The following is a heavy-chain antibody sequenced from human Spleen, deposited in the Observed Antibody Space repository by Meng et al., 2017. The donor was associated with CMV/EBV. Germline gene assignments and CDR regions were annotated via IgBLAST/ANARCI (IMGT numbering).Heavy chain of an antibody. CDR3: ARLPRAGVIVIRAWIDP. Sequence: ASVKVSCKASGYTFTGYYMHWVRQAPGQGLEWMGWINPNTGVKNYAQKFQGRVTMTRDTSISIGYMELNRLRYDDTAVYYCARLPRAGVIVIRAWIDPWGQGNLVTVSS. CDR1: GYTFTGYY. D-gene: IGHD3-16*02. V-gene: IGHV1-2*02. CDR2: INPNTGVK. J-gene: IGHJ5*02.